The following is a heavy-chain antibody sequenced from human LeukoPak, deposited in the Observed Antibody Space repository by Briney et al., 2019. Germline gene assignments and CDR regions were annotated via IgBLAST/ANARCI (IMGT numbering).Heavy chain of an antibody. V-gene: IGHV4-4*07. CDR1: GGSISSYY. CDR2: IYTSGST. D-gene: IGHD5-18*01. J-gene: IGHJ6*03. CDR3: ARTTEGGYTYGYFYYYYMDV. Sequence: SETLSLTCTVSGGSISSYYWSWIRQPTGKGLEWIGRIYTSGSTNYNPSLKSRVTISVDTSKNQFSLKLTSVTAADTAVYYCARTTEGGYTYGYFYYYYMDVWGKGTTVTISS.